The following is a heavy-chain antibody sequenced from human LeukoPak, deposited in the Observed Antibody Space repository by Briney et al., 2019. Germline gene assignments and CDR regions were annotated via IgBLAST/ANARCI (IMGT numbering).Heavy chain of an antibody. J-gene: IGHJ6*02. CDR3: ARVHVEYGGSADV. V-gene: IGHV3-74*01. CDR1: GFTFSSYW. Sequence: PGGSLRLSSAASGFTFSSYWMHWVRQAPRKGLVWVSRINSDGSSTSYADSVKGRFTISRDNAKNTLYLQMNSLRAEDTAVYYCARVHVEYGGSADVWGQGTTVTVSS. D-gene: IGHD4-23*01. CDR2: INSDGSST.